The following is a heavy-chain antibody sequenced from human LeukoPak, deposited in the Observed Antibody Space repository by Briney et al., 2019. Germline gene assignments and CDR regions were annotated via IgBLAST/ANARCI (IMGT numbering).Heavy chain of an antibody. CDR1: GFTFSSYA. D-gene: IGHD5-12*01. CDR2: ISGSGGST. J-gene: IGHJ4*02. Sequence: GGSLRLSCAASGFTFSSYAMSWVRQAPGKGLEWVSAISGSGGSTYYADSVKGRFTISRDNSKNTLYLQMNGLRAEDTAVYYCATSTVDIVATIGCFDYWGQGTLVTVSS. V-gene: IGHV3-23*01. CDR3: ATSTVDIVATIGCFDY.